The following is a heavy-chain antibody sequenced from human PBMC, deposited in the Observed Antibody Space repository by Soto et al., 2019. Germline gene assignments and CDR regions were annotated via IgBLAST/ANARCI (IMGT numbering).Heavy chain of an antibody. V-gene: IGHV4-4*07. CDR2: IYTSGST. CDR1: GGSISSYY. D-gene: IGHD4-17*01. Sequence: SETLSLTCTVSGGSISSYYWSWIRQPAGKGLEWIGRIYTSGSTNYNPSLKSRVTMSVDTSKSQFSLKLSSVTAADTAVYYCARDRLPDYGDYAYFDYWGQGTLVTVSS. J-gene: IGHJ4*02. CDR3: ARDRLPDYGDYAYFDY.